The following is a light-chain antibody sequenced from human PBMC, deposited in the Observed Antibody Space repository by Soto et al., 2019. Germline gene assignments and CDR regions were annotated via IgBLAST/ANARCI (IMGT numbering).Light chain of an antibody. Sequence: EKVMTQSPATLSVSPGERATLSCRASQNVKTRLAWYQQKPGQAPRLLIYDAFTRATGIPARFSGSASGTEFTLTISSLQSEDFAVYYCQQYDEWPLTFGGATTVEIK. CDR2: DAF. CDR1: QNVKTR. V-gene: IGKV3-15*01. J-gene: IGKJ4*01. CDR3: QQYDEWPLT.